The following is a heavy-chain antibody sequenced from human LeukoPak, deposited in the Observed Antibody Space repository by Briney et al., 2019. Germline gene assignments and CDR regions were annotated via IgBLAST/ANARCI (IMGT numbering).Heavy chain of an antibody. CDR3: ARDNSGSYYYYYGMDV. V-gene: IGHV4-59*01. J-gene: IGHJ6*02. CDR1: GASISSYS. CDR2: IYSSGST. D-gene: IGHD1-26*01. Sequence: SETLSLTCTVSGASISSYSWSWIRQPPGKGLEWIGYIYSSGSTNYNPSLTSRVTISVDTSKNQFSLKLSSVTAADTAVYYCARDNSGSYYYYYGMDVWGQGATVTVSS.